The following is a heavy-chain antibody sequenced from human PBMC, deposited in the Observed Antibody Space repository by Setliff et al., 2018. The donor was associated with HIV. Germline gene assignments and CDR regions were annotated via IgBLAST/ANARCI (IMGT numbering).Heavy chain of an antibody. CDR1: GYTFTRYG. J-gene: IGHJ6*02. V-gene: IGHV1-18*01. CDR2: ISANNGNT. Sequence: ASVKVSCKASGYTFTRYGISWVRQAPGQGLEWMGWISANNGNTKYAQRLQGRVTMTTDTSTSTAYMELSSLRSEDTAVYYCARGDYGSGSYYPYYFYYGMDVWGQGTTVTVS. CDR3: ARGDYGSGSYYPYYFYYGMDV. D-gene: IGHD3-10*01.